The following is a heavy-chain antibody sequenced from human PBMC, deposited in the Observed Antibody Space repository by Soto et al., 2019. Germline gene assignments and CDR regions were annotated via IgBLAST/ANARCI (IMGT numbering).Heavy chain of an antibody. D-gene: IGHD3-16*01. V-gene: IGHV1-18*01. CDR3: ARGGSGDY. CDR1: GYAFTTYG. Sequence: QVHLVQSGAEVKKPGASVKVSCKGSGYAFTTYGITWVRQAPGQGLEWMGWISAHNGNTNYAQKLQGRVTVTRDTPTSTAYMELRSLRSDDTAVYYWARGGSGDYWGQGDLVTVSS. J-gene: IGHJ4*02. CDR2: ISAHNGNT.